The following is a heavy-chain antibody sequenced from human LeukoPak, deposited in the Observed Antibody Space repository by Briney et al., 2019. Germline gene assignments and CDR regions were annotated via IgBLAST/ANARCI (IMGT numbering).Heavy chain of an antibody. D-gene: IGHD3-22*01. J-gene: IGHJ4*02. CDR3: ARGWYNYYDSSGYRD. Sequence: GGSLRLSCAASGFTVSSNYMSWVRQAPGKGLEWVSVIYSGGSTYYADSVKGRFTISRDNSKNTLYLQMNSLRAEDAAVYYCARGWYNYYDSSGYRDWGQGTLVTVSS. CDR2: IYSGGST. CDR1: GFTVSSNY. V-gene: IGHV3-66*01.